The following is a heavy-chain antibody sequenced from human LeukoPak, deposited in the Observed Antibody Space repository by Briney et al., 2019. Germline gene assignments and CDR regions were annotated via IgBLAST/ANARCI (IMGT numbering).Heavy chain of an antibody. CDR3: ARAPSAGRYYCYGMDV. CDR1: GGSFSGYY. Sequence: SETLSLTCAVYGGSFSGYYWSWIRQPPGKGLEWIGEINHSGSTNYNPSLKSRVTISVDTSKNQFSLKLSSVTAADTAVYYCARAPSAGRYYCYGMDVWGQGTTVTVSS. J-gene: IGHJ6*02. V-gene: IGHV4-34*01. CDR2: INHSGST.